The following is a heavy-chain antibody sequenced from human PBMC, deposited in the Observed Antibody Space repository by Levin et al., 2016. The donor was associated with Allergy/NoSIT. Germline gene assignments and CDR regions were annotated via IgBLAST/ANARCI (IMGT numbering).Heavy chain of an antibody. CDR2: IFHSGST. D-gene: IGHD3-10*01. V-gene: IGHV4-4*02. J-gene: IGHJ5*02. CDR1: GGSISSGNW. Sequence: SETLSLTCAVSGGSISSGNWWSWVRQSPGKGLEWIGEIFHSGSTNYNPSLKSRVTISVDKSKNQFSLKLSSLTAADTAVYYCASLVKNPDTYYLKWFDPWGQGTLVTVSS. CDR3: ASLVKNPDTYYLKWFDP.